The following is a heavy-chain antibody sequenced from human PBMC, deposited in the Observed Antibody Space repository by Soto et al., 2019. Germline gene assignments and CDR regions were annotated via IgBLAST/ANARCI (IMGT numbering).Heavy chain of an antibody. D-gene: IGHD3-3*01. J-gene: IGHJ5*02. CDR3: ARDWRGAEGFDP. CDR1: GYTFSTYG. CDR2: IGAYNDDT. Sequence: QVQLVQSGAEVKKPGASVKVSCKASGYTFSTYGFSWVRQAPGQGLEWMGWIGAYNDDTNYAQNFQGRVTMTTDTSTTKSYRELRNLRADDTAVYFCARDWRGAEGFDPWGQGTLVTVSS. V-gene: IGHV1-18*01.